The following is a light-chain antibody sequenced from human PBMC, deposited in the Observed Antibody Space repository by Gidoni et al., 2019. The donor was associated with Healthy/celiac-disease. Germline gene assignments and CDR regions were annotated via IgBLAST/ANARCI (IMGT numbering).Light chain of an antibody. Sequence: EIVLTQSPATLSLSPGERATLSCRASQRVSSYLAWYQQKPGQAPRLLIYDASNRATGIPARFSGSGSGTDFTLTISSLEPEDFEVYYCQQPQGYTFGQGTKLEIK. J-gene: IGKJ2*01. V-gene: IGKV3-11*01. CDR3: QQPQGYT. CDR2: DAS. CDR1: QRVSSY.